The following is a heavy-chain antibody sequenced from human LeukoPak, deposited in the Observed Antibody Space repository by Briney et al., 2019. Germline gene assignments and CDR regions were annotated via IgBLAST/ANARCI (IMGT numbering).Heavy chain of an antibody. V-gene: IGHV4-59*01. CDR2: IYYSGST. J-gene: IGHJ6*03. CDR1: GGSISSYY. Sequence: SETLSLTCTVSGGSISSYYWSWIRQPPGKGLEWIGYIYYSGSTNYSPSLKSRVTISVDTSKNQFSLKLSSVTAADTAVYYCARDLYYYGSGSNYYYMDVWGKGTTVTVSS. D-gene: IGHD3-10*01. CDR3: ARDLYYYGSGSNYYYMDV.